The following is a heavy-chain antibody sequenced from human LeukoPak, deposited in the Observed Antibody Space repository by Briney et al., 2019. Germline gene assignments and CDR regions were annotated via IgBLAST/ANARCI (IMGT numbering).Heavy chain of an antibody. D-gene: IGHD3-22*01. J-gene: IGHJ4*02. CDR1: GGSISSYY. CDR3: ARHYDSSGLIDY. V-gene: IGHV4-4*09. CDR2: IYTSGST. Sequence: SETLSLTCTVSGGSISSYYWSWIRQPPGKGLEWIGYIYTSGSTNYNPSLKSRVTISVDTSKNQFSLKLSSVTAADTAVYYCARHYDSSGLIDYWGQGTLDTVSS.